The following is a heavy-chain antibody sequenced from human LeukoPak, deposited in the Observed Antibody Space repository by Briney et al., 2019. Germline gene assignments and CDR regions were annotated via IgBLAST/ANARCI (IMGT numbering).Heavy chain of an antibody. D-gene: IGHD2-2*01. CDR1: GGSISSYY. CDR3: ARGPPSSTGWNNWFDP. CDR2: IYTSGST. Sequence: SETLSLTCTVSGGSISSYYWSWIRQPAGKGLEWIGRIYTSGSTNYNPSLKSRVTMSVDTSKNQFSLKLSSVTAADTAVYYCARGPPSSTGWNNWFDPWGQGALVTVSS. V-gene: IGHV4-4*07. J-gene: IGHJ5*02.